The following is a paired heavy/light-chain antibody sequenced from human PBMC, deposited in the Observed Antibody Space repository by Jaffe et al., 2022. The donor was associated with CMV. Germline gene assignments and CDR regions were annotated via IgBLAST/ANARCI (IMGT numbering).Light chain of an antibody. J-gene: IGKJ2*01. CDR1: QSVRND. CDR3: QHRSNWPPYT. Sequence: EIVLTQFPATLSLSPGERAILSCTASQSVRNDLAWYQQKPGQAPRLLIYDTSNRASGIPARFSGSGSGTEFTLSISSLEPEDFAVYYCQHRSNWPPYTFGPGTKVEIK. CDR2: DTS. V-gene: IGKV3-11*01.
Heavy chain of an antibody. CDR2: ITTSSGYT. V-gene: IGHV3-21*01. J-gene: IGHJ4*02. D-gene: IGHD3-10*01. CDR1: GFSFSSYS. CDR3: ARFTFSGSRLTSDY. Sequence: EVQLVESGGGLVRPGGSLRLSCAASGFSFSSYSMNWVRQAPGKGLEWVSSITTSSGYTYYADSVKGRFTISRDNAKNSVYLQMSSLRVEDTAVYYCARFTFSGSRLTSDYWGRGTLVTVSS.